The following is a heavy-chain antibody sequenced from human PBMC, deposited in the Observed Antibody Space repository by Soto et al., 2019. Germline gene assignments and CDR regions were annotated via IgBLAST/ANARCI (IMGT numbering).Heavy chain of an antibody. J-gene: IGHJ5*02. CDR3: ARDLYNWNKNWFDP. Sequence: QVQLVQSGAEVKKPGSSVKVSCKASGGTFSSYAISWVRQAPGQGLEWMGGIIPIFGTANYAQKFQGRVTXIAXEXKSTAYMELSSLRSEDTAVYYCARDLYNWNKNWFDPWGQGTLVTVSS. CDR2: IIPIFGTA. V-gene: IGHV1-69*12. D-gene: IGHD1-20*01. CDR1: GGTFSSYA.